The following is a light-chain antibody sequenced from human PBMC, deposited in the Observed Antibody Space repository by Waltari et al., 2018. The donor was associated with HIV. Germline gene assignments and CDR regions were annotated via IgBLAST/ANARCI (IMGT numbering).Light chain of an antibody. Sequence: QSVLTQPPSVSGAPGQRVTISCTGSSSNIGAGYDVHWYQQLPGTAPKLPIYGTSNRPSGGPDRFSGSKSGTSASLAITGLQPADEAYYYCASWDDTFNGPVFGGGTKLTVL. CDR1: SSNIGAGYD. CDR2: GTS. V-gene: IGLV1-40*01. CDR3: ASWDDTFNGPV. J-gene: IGLJ3*02.